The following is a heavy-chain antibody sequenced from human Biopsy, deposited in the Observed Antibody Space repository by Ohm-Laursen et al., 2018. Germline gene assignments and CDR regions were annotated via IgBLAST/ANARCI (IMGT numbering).Heavy chain of an antibody. Sequence: SQTLSLTCSVSGVSISTYYWSWIRQSPGRGLEWIAYIYYSGSTDYNPSLKSRVTMSVNTSKKQFSLRLSSVTAADTAVYYCASAGYNPDWNFDLWGRGTRVTVSS. CDR1: GVSISTYY. CDR2: IYYSGST. D-gene: IGHD5-24*01. J-gene: IGHJ2*01. CDR3: ASAGYNPDWNFDL. V-gene: IGHV4-59*12.